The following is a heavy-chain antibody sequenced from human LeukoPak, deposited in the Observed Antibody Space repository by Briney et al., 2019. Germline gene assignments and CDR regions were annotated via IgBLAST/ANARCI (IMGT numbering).Heavy chain of an antibody. J-gene: IGHJ3*02. V-gene: IGHV3-48*01. CDR2: ISSSSSTI. D-gene: IGHD6-19*01. Sequence: PGGSLRLSCAASGFTFSSYSMNWVRQAPGKGLEWVSYISSSSSTIYYADSVKGRFTISRDNAKNSLYLQMNSLRAEDTAVYYCATGYSSGADAFDIWGQGTMVTVSS. CDR3: ATGYSSGADAFDI. CDR1: GFTFSSYS.